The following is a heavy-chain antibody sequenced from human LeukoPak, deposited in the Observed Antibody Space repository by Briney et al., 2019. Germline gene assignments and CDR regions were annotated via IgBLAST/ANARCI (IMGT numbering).Heavy chain of an antibody. D-gene: IGHD3-3*01. J-gene: IGHJ4*02. V-gene: IGHV1-69*13. CDR2: IIPIFGTA. CDR1: GGTFSSYA. CDR3: ARDPGTYYDFWSGSNFFDY. Sequence: SVKVSCKASGGTFSSYAISWVRQAPGQGLEWMGGIIPIFGTANYAQKFQGRVTITADESTSTAYMELSSLRTEDTAVYYCARDPGTYYDFWSGSNFFDYWGQGTLVTVSS.